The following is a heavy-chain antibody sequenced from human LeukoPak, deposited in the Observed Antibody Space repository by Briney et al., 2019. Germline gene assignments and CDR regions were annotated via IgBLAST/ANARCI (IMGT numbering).Heavy chain of an antibody. CDR1: GFTFSDYY. V-gene: IGHV3-11*01. Sequence: GGSLRLSCAASGFTFSDYYMTWLRQAPGKGLEWVSYISTGNNIYSADSVKGRFTISRDNAKNSLYLQMSSLRAEDTAVYYCARDRTTYSSSSFDYWGQGTLVTVSS. CDR3: ARDRTTYSSSSFDY. D-gene: IGHD6-6*01. J-gene: IGHJ4*02. CDR2: ISTGNNI.